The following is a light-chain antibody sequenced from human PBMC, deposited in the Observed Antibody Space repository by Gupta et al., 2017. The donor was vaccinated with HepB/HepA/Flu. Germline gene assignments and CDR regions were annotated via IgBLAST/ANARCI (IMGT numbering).Light chain of an antibody. J-gene: IGLJ2*01. V-gene: IGLV2-14*01. CDR2: DVS. Sequence: QSALTQPASVSGSPGQSITISCTGTSSDVGGYNYVSWYQQHPGKAPKLMIYDVSNRPSGVSNRFSGSNSGNTASLTISGLQAEDEADDYCSSYTSSSTLVVGGGTKLTGL. CDR1: SSDVGGYNY. CDR3: SSYTSSSTLV.